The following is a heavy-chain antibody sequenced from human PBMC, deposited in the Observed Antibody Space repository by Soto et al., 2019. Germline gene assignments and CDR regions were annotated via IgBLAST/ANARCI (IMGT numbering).Heavy chain of an antibody. CDR2: INPNSGGT. V-gene: IGHV1-2*02. Sequence: ASVKVSCKASGYTFTGYYMHWVRQAPGQGLEWMGWINPNSGGTNYAQKFQGRVTMTRDTSISTAYMELSRLRSDDTAVYYCARAPAICGTGDGYNFYYFDYWGQGPLVTVSS. D-gene: IGHD5-12*01. J-gene: IGHJ4*02. CDR3: ARAPAICGTGDGYNFYYFDY. CDR1: GYTFTGYY.